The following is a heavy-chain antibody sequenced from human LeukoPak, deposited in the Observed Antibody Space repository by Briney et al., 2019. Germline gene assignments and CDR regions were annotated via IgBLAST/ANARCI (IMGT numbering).Heavy chain of an antibody. V-gene: IGHV3-23*01. CDR2: INHGDNNT. CDR3: ARKAVATAGIALDN. J-gene: IGHJ4*02. D-gene: IGHD6-19*01. Sequence: PGASLRLSCAASGFTFRNYAMSWVRQAPGKGLEWVSHINHGDNNTFYADSVKGRFTLSRDSSKNTLYLQMNSLRAEDTAIYYCARKAVATAGIALDNWGQGTVVTVSS. CDR1: GFTFRNYA.